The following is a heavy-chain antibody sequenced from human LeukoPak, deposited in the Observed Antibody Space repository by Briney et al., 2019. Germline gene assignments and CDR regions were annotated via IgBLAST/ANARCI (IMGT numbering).Heavy chain of an antibody. V-gene: IGHV3-33*01. D-gene: IGHD2-15*01. J-gene: IGHJ6*02. CDR1: GFTFSSYG. CDR3: ARDLPDGGGGSLLDA. CDR2: IWYDGSNK. Sequence: GGSLRLSCAASGFTFSSYGMHWVRQAPGKGLEWVAVIWYDGSNKYYADSVKGRFTISRDNSKNTLYLQMNSLRAEDTAVYYCARDLPDGGGGSLLDAWGQGTTVTVSS.